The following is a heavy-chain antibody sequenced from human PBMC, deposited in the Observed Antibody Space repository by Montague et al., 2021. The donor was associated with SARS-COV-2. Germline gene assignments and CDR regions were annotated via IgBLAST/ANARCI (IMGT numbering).Heavy chain of an antibody. CDR1: GFSLNTPEVA. Sequence: PALVKPTQTLTLTCTFSGFSLNTPEVAVGWIRQPPGKALEWPALIYGGDVKRYGPSLQSRLTITRDTSKSQVVLTMTNMDPVDTATYFCAHRFAGFFDYWGQGILVTVSS. CDR2: IYGGDVK. J-gene: IGHJ4*02. V-gene: IGHV2-5*05. CDR3: AHRFAGFFDY.